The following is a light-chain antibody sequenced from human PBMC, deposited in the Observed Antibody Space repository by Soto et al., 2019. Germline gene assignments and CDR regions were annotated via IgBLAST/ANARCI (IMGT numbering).Light chain of an antibody. CDR2: EVN. Sequence: QSVLTQPPSVSGSPGQSVAISCTGTSSDFGNYNRVSWYQQPPGTAPKLMIYEVNNRPSGVPDRFSGSKSGNTASLTISGLQAEDEADYYCCSYTTSSTYVFGTGTKVTVL. J-gene: IGLJ1*01. CDR1: SSDFGNYNR. V-gene: IGLV2-18*02. CDR3: CSYTTSSTYV.